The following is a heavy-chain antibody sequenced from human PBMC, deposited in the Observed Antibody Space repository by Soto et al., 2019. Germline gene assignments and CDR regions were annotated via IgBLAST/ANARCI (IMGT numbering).Heavy chain of an antibody. J-gene: IGHJ4*02. CDR2: IKRDGSEK. D-gene: IGHD2-15*01. Sequence: GGSLRLSCAASGFTFSSYWMSWVRQAPGKGLEWVANIKRDGSEKYYVDPVKGRFTISRDNAKNSLYLQMNSLRAEDTAVYYCARDQYCSGGSCYSRKAPAGHWGQGTLVTVSS. CDR3: ARDQYCSGGSCYSRKAPAGH. V-gene: IGHV3-7*03. CDR1: GFTFSSYW.